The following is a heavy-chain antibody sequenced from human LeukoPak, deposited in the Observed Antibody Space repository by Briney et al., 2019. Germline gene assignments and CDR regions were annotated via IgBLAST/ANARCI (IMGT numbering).Heavy chain of an antibody. J-gene: IGHJ4*02. D-gene: IGHD4-23*01. CDR2: ITRSSSTI. V-gene: IGHV3-48*01. CDR1: VDTFSIYT. CDR3: ARDPDYGGD. Sequence: GGALRLSCAASVDTFSIYTVNCVRQAPGRGLEWGSYITRSSSTIYYADCVKRRFTISRDNAKKTLYLQMNGLRAEDTAVYYCARDPDYGGDWGQGTLVTVSS.